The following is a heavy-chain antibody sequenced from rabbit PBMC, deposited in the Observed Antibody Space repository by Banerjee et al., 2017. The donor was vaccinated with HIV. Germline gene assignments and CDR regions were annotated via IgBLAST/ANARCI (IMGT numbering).Heavy chain of an antibody. CDR1: GFDFSTNT. Sequence: QEQLAESGGDLVKPEGSLTLTCTASGFDFSTNTMCWVRQAPGKGLEWIGCINTGSGNTYYASWAKGPFTISKTSSTTVTLQMTSLTAADTATYFCARDLAGVIGWNFNLWGPGTLVTVS. J-gene: IGHJ4*01. CDR2: INTGSGNT. CDR3: ARDLAGVIGWNFNL. V-gene: IGHV1S45*01. D-gene: IGHD4-1*01.